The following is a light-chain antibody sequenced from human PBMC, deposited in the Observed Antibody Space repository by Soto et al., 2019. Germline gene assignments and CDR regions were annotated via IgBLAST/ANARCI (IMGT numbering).Light chain of an antibody. V-gene: IGKV1-8*01. J-gene: IGKJ1*01. Sequence: AIRMTQSPSSLSASTGDRVTITCRASQGISSYLAWYQQKPGKAPKLLIYAASTLQSGVPSRFSGSGSGTDFTLTISCLQSEDFATYYCQQYYSYPRPFGQGTMV. CDR2: AAS. CDR3: QQYYSYPRP. CDR1: QGISSY.